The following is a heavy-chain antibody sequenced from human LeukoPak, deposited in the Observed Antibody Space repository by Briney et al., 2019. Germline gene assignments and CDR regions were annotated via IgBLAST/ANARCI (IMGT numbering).Heavy chain of an antibody. Sequence: ASVKVSCKASGYTFTGYYMHWVRRAPGQGLEWMGWINPNSGGTNYAQKFQGRVTMTRDTSISTAYMELSRLRSDDTAVYYCARGVARYYYDSSGYYLYWGQGTLVTVSS. V-gene: IGHV1-2*02. J-gene: IGHJ4*02. D-gene: IGHD3-22*01. CDR3: ARGVARYYYDSSGYYLY. CDR1: GYTFTGYY. CDR2: INPNSGGT.